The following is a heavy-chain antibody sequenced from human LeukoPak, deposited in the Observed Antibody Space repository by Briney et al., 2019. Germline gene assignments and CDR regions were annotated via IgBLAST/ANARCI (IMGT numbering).Heavy chain of an antibody. Sequence: ASVKVSCKASGYTFTSYAMNWVRQAPGQGLEWMGWINTNTGNPTYAQGFTGRFVFSLDTSVSTAYLQISSLKAEDTAVYYCATVVEVGATNEDGAFDIWGQGTMVTVSS. D-gene: IGHD1-26*01. CDR3: ATVVEVGATNEDGAFDI. CDR2: INTNTGNP. CDR1: GYTFTSYA. J-gene: IGHJ3*02. V-gene: IGHV7-4-1*02.